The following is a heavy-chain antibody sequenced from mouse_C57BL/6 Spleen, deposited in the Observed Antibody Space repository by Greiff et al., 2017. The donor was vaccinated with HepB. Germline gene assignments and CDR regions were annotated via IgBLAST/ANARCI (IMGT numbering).Heavy chain of an antibody. CDR2: IRSKSNNYAT. Sequence: EVQLVESGGGLVQPKGSLKLSCAASGFSFNTYAMNWVRQAPGKGLEWVARIRSKSNNYATYYADSVKDRFTISRDDSESMLYLQMNNLKTEDTAMYYCVRQGWDGNFDYWGQGTTLTVSS. V-gene: IGHV10-1*01. D-gene: IGHD4-1*01. J-gene: IGHJ2*01. CDR1: GFSFNTYA. CDR3: VRQGWDGNFDY.